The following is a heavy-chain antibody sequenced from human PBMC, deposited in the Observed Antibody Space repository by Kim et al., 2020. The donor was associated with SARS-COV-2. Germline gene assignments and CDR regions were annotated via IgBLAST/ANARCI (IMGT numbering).Heavy chain of an antibody. V-gene: IGHV1-69*01. J-gene: IGHJ5*02. CDR3: ARVPRVVVITNWFDP. Sequence: KYQGRVTITAEESTSTAYMELSSLRSEDTAVYYCARVPRVVVITNWFDPWGQGTLVTVSS. D-gene: IGHD3-22*01.